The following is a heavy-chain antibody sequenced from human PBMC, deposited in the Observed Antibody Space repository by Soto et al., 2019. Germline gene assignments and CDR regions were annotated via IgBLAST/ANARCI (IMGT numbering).Heavy chain of an antibody. CDR3: ASSNGDYPKEYFQH. J-gene: IGHJ1*01. Sequence: SETLSLTCTVSGGSISSHYWSWIRQPPGKGLEWIGCIYNSGSTNYNPSLKSRVTISVDTSKNQFSLKLSSVTAADTAVYYCASSNGDYPKEYFQHWGQGTLVTVSS. CDR1: GGSISSHY. V-gene: IGHV4-59*11. CDR2: IYNSGST. D-gene: IGHD4-17*01.